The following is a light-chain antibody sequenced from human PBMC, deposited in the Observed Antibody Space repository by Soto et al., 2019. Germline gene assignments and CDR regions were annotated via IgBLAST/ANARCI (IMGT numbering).Light chain of an antibody. CDR1: TGAVTSGYY. CDR3: LLYYGAARV. CDR2: STS. V-gene: IGLV7-43*01. J-gene: IGLJ2*01. Sequence: QAVVTQEPSLTVSPGGTVTLTCASSTGAVTSGYYPNWFQQKPGQAPRALIYSTSNKDSWTPARFSGSLLGGKAALTLSGVQPEDEAEYYCLLYYGAARVFGGGTKLTVL.